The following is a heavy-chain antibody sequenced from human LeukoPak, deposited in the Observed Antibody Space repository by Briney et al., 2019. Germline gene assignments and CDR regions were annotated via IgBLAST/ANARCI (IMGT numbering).Heavy chain of an antibody. D-gene: IGHD4-17*01. V-gene: IGHV4-59*11. J-gene: IGHJ3*02. CDR1: DDSFSRHY. CDR2: ISYSGST. Sequence: SETLSLTCTVSDDSFSRHYWTWIRQPPGKGLAWIGYISYSGSTNYNPSLKSRVTISVDTSKNQFSLKLSSVTAADTAVYYCARDPTTVTKGFDIWGQGTMVTVSS. CDR3: ARDPTTVTKGFDI.